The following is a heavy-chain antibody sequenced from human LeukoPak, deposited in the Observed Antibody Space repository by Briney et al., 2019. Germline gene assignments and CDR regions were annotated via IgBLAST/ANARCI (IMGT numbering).Heavy chain of an antibody. D-gene: IGHD3-22*01. CDR2: MYYSGST. J-gene: IGHJ5*02. CDR3: ARPYYYDSRIDP. CDR1: GGSISSGDYY. Sequence: SETLSLTCTVSGGSISSGDYYWSWIRQPPGKGLEWIAYMYYSGSTYYNPSLKSRDTMSADTSKNQLSLKLSSVTAADTAVYYCARPYYYDSRIDPWGQGILVTVSS. V-gene: IGHV4-30-4*01.